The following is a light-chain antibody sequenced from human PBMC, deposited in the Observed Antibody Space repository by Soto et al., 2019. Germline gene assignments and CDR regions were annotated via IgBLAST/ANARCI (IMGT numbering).Light chain of an antibody. CDR3: QQPNSFPPT. CDR1: QSVSSSY. V-gene: IGKV3-20*01. Sequence: VMTQSPATLSVSPGERATLSCRASQSVSSSYLAWYQQRPGQAPRLLIYGASSRAIGIPDRFSGSVSGSDFILTISSLQPEDSATYYCQQPNSFPPTFGGGTKVDIK. CDR2: GAS. J-gene: IGKJ4*01.